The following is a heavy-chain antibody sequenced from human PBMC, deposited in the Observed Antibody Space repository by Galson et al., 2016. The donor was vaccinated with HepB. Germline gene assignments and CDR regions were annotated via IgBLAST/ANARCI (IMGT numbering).Heavy chain of an antibody. V-gene: IGHV1-69*04. CDR2: IVPILGKA. Sequence: SCKASGDSFLTYAIGWVRLAPGQGLEWMGSIVPILGKAKYAQTFQDRVTITADRSTGAAYMELSGLRSEDTAVYYCARAREPYIDVLTDSFYYGLDVWGHGTTVIVS. CDR1: GDSFLTYA. CDR3: ARAREPYIDVLTDSFYYGLDV. J-gene: IGHJ6*02. D-gene: IGHD3-9*01.